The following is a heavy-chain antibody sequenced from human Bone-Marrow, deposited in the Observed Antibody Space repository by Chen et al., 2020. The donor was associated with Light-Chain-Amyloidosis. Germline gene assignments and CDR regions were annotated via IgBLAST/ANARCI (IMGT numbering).Heavy chain of an antibody. CDR1: AGPFSAYY. CDR2: VNHSGRT. Sequence: QVQLQQWGAGLLKPSETLSLTCAVSAGPFSAYYWSWIRQPPGKGLEWIGDVNHSGRTNYSPSLKSRLTISIDTSNKQFSLKLTSVTAADTAFYYCAKIMRGGSYYFDPWGQGTLVTVSS. D-gene: IGHD1-26*01. J-gene: IGHJ4*02. V-gene: IGHV4-34*01. CDR3: AKIMRGGSYYFDP.